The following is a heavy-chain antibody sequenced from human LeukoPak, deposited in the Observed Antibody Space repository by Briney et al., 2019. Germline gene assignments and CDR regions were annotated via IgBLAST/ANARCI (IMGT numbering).Heavy chain of an antibody. J-gene: IGHJ3*02. CDR2: INPNSSGT. CDR1: GYTFTGYY. Sequence: ASVKVSCKASGYTFTGYYMHWVRQAPGQGLEWMGWINPNSSGTNYAQKFQGRVTMTRDTSISTAYMELSRLRSDDTAVYYCARARLPPYDAFDIWGQGTMVTVSS. CDR3: ARARLPPYDAFDI. V-gene: IGHV1-2*02.